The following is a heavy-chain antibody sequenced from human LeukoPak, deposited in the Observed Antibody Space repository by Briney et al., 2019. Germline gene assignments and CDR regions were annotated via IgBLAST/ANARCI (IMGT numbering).Heavy chain of an antibody. D-gene: IGHD1-1*01. CDR1: GFTVSSNY. Sequence: PGGSLRLSCAASGFTVSSNYISWVRQAPGQGLEWVSVICSGGSTYYADSVKGRFTISRDNSKNTLYLQMNSLRAEDTAVYYCANWKTAFDIWGQGTMVTVSS. CDR3: ANWKTAFDI. CDR2: ICSGGST. V-gene: IGHV3-53*01. J-gene: IGHJ3*02.